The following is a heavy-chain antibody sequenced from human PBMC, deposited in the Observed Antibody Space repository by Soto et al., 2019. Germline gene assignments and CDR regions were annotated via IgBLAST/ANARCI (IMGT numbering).Heavy chain of an antibody. D-gene: IGHD2-8*02. CDR1: GSSCISNE. CDR2: ILVGGST. CDR3: AKATATGGGAFEI. J-gene: IGHJ3*02. Sequence: GGPLILSCSGSGSSCISNEMSWVRQAPGKGLEWVSTILVGGSTHYEDSVKGRFTISRDTSKNTVYLQMNRMTAGDTVVYYGAKATATGGGAFEIYGQGTMVTVSS. V-gene: IGHV3-23*02.